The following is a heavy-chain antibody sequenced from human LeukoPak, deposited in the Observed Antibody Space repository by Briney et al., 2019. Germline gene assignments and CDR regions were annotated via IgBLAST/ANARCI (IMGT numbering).Heavy chain of an antibody. Sequence: HVASVKCSSKAAGYTFASSYMHWVLQDTGQRHEWMRIINPSGGSTSYAQKFQGRVTMTRDMSTSTVYMELSSLRSEDTAVYYCATEAVVDRQLVPDYWGQGTLVTVSS. CDR2: INPSGGST. D-gene: IGHD6-6*01. J-gene: IGHJ4*02. CDR3: ATEAVVDRQLVPDY. CDR1: GYTFASSY. V-gene: IGHV1-46*01.